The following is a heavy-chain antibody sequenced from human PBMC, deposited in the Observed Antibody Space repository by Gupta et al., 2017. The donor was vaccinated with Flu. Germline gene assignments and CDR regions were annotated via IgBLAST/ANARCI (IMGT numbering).Heavy chain of an antibody. D-gene: IGHD3-22*01. Sequence: DPGQGLEGMGWNNPNSGGTNYAQKFQGRVTMTRDTSISTAYMELSRLRSDDTAVYYCALSSRNYYDSSGYYDYYYYGMDVWGQGTTVTVSS. CDR3: ALSSRNYYDSSGYYDYYYYGMDV. V-gene: IGHV1-2*02. J-gene: IGHJ6*02. CDR2: NNPNSGGT.